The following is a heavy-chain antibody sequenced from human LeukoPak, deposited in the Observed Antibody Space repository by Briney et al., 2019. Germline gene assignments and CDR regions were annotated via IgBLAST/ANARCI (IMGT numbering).Heavy chain of an antibody. CDR2: IYYSGTT. CDR3: AREYPQTMVPEGMDV. D-gene: IGHD4/OR15-4a*01. Sequence: SETLSLTCTVSGGSISYYYWSWIRQSPGKGLEWIGYIYYSGTTNYNPPLKSRVTISVDTSKNQFSLQLRSVTAADTAVYYCAREYPQTMVPEGMDVWGQGTTVTVSS. V-gene: IGHV4-59*01. CDR1: GGSISYYY. J-gene: IGHJ6*02.